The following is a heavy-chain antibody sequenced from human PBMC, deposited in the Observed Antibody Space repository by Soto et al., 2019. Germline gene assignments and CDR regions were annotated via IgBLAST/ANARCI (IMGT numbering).Heavy chain of an antibody. CDR1: GYTFTNYA. CDR2: INAGNGNT. V-gene: IGHV1-3*01. Sequence: QVQLVQSGAEVKMPGASVKVSCKASGYTFTNYAIHWVRQAPGQRLEWMGWINAGNGNTKYSQKFQGRVTITRVTSASTAYMELNSLRSEDTAVYYCARPSVWYFDLWGRGTLVTVSS. CDR3: ARPSVWYFDL. J-gene: IGHJ2*01.